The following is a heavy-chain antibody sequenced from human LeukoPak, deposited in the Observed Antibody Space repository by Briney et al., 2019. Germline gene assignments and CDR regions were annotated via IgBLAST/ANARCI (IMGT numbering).Heavy chain of an antibody. CDR1: GGSISSYY. CDR3: ARDRVGQQLVGRKYYYYYMDV. CDR2: MYYSGST. Sequence: SETLSLTCTVSGGSISSYYWSWIRQPPGKGLEWIGYMYYSGSTNYNPSLKSRVTISVDMSKNQVSLKLSSVTAAVTAVYYCARDRVGQQLVGRKYYYYYMDVWGKGTTVTISS. V-gene: IGHV4-59*01. D-gene: IGHD6-13*01. J-gene: IGHJ6*03.